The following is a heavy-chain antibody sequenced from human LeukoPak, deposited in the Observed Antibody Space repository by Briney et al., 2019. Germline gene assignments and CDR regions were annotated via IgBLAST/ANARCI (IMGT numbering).Heavy chain of an antibody. V-gene: IGHV4-34*01. CDR1: GGSFSGYY. Sequence: SETLSLTCAVYGGSFSGYYWSWIRQPPGKGLEWIGEINHSGSTNYNPSLKSRVTISVDTSKNQFSLKLSSVTAADTAVYYCASTQQLVSHYNYYFDYWGQGTLGTVSS. CDR3: ASTQQLVSHYNYYFDY. CDR2: INHSGST. J-gene: IGHJ4*02. D-gene: IGHD6-13*01.